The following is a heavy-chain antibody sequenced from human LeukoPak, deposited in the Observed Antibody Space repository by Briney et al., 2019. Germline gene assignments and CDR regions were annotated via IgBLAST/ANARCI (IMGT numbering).Heavy chain of an antibody. CDR3: ARGRGARSSRWYNWFDP. CDR2: INHSGST. J-gene: IGHJ5*02. Sequence: SQTLSLTCAVYGGSFSAYYWSWIRQPPGKGLKWIGEINHSGSTNYNPSLKSRVTISIDTSKNQFSLEMSSVTAADTAVYYCARGRGARSSRWYNWFDPWGQGTLVTVSS. D-gene: IGHD6-13*01. CDR1: GGSFSAYY. V-gene: IGHV4-34*01.